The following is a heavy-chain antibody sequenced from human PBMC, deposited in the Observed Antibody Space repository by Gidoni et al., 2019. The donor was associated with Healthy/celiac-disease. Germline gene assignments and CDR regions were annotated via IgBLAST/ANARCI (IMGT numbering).Heavy chain of an antibody. CDR3: ARGQRGVTTVSGWFDP. D-gene: IGHD4-17*01. J-gene: IGHJ5*02. CDR1: GYTFTSYY. CDR2: INPSGGST. V-gene: IGHV1-46*03. Sequence: QLQLVQSGAEVKKPGASVKVSCKASGYTFTSYYMHWVRQAPGQGLEWMGIINPSGGSTSYAQKFQGRVTMTRDTSTSTVYMELSSLRSEDTAVYYCARGQRGVTTVSGWFDPWGQGTLVTVSS.